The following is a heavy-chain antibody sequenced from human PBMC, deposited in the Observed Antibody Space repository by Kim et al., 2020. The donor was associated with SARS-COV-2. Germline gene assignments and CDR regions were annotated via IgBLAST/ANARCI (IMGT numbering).Heavy chain of an antibody. CDR3: ARAIGYSSRWRAFDI. V-gene: IGHV1-46*01. D-gene: IGHD6-13*01. Sequence: QKYQGRVTMTRDTSTSTVYMELSSLRSEDTAVYYCARAIGYSSRWRAFDIWGQGTMVTVSS. J-gene: IGHJ3*02.